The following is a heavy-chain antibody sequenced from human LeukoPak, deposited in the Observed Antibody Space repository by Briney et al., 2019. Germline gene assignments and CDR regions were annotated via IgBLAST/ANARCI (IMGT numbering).Heavy chain of an antibody. V-gene: IGHV3-23*01. D-gene: IGHD2-2*01. CDR1: GFTFSNYA. Sequence: GGSLRLSCAASGFTFSNYAMAWVRQIPGKGLECVSVFSGSGGATYYADSVKGRFTVSRDNSKNTLYLQMNNLGVDDTAIYYCASRPAPSLGPLDYWGQGTLVTVSS. CDR2: FSGSGGAT. J-gene: IGHJ4*02. CDR3: ASRPAPSLGPLDY.